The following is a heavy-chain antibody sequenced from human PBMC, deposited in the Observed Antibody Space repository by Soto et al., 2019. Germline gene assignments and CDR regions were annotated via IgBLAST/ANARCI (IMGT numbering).Heavy chain of an antibody. V-gene: IGHV4-34*01. CDR2: INHSGST. D-gene: IGHD4-17*01. Sequence: SETLSLTCAVYGGSFSGYYWSWIRQPPGKGLEWIGEINHSGSTNYNPSLKSRVTISVDTSKNQFSLKLSSVTAADTAVYYCARAQNNTVTNGRQSYYYDYCSQRTLVTVSS. CDR3: ARAQNNTVTNGRQSYYYDY. J-gene: IGHJ4*02. CDR1: GGSFSGYY.